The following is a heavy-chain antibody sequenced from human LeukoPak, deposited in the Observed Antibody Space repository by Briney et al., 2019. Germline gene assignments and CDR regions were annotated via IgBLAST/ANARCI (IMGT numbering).Heavy chain of an antibody. CDR1: GYGFSDVY. CDR3: ATSSSVTHTRDP. CDR2: ISPHSGAT. V-gene: IGHV1-2*02. Sequence: ASVKVSCKASGYGFSDVYFNWVRQAPGQGLEWMGWISPHSGATNYAQRFQGRVSMDASIDTAYMELSRLTSDDTAVYYCATSSSVTHTRDPWGQGTLVTVSS. D-gene: IGHD5/OR15-5a*01. J-gene: IGHJ5*02.